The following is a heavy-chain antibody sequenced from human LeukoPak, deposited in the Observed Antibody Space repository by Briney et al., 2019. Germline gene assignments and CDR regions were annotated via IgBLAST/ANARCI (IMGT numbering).Heavy chain of an antibody. CDR2: INEDGSEM. V-gene: IGHV3-7*03. Sequence: GGSLRLSCAASGFTFSSYWMTWVRQAPGKGLEWVANINEDGSEMYHVDSVKGRFTISRDNTNNSLFLQMNSLRAEDTAVYYCARGVYALDIWGQGTMVIVSS. CDR3: ARGVYALDI. J-gene: IGHJ3*02. CDR1: GFTFSSYW.